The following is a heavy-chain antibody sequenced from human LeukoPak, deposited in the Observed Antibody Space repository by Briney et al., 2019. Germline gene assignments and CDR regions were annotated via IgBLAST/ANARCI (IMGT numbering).Heavy chain of an antibody. CDR3: ARCITMVRGVTDWFDP. CDR1: GYSFTSYW. D-gene: IGHD3-10*01. Sequence: GESLKISCKGSGYSFTSYWIGWVRLMPGKGLEWMGIIYPGDSDTRYSPSFQGQVTISADKSISTAYLQWSSLKASDTAMYYCARCITMVRGVTDWFDPWGQGTLVTVSS. J-gene: IGHJ5*02. CDR2: IYPGDSDT. V-gene: IGHV5-51*01.